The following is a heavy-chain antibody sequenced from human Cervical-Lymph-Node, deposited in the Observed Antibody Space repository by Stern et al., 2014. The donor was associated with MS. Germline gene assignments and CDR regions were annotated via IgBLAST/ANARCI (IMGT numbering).Heavy chain of an antibody. V-gene: IGHV3-9*01. CDR3: VKAPQRLGIWNFWYFDI. CDR2: IGWKGVDTGYGAT. J-gene: IGHJ2*01. CDR1: GFTFDDYA. Sequence: EVQLVESGGGLVQPGRSLRLSCTASGFTFDDYAMHWVRQVPGKGLEWVSGIGWKGVDTGYGATGYAAAVKGRFIISRDNAKNILYLQMNSLRHEDTALYYCVKAPQRLGIWNFWYFDIWGRGTLVTVSS. D-gene: IGHD6-25*01.